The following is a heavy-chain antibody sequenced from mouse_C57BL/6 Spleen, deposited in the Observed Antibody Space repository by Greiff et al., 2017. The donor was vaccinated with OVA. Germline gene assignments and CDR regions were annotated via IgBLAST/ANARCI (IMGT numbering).Heavy chain of an antibody. D-gene: IGHD1-1*01. CDR1: GYTFTSYW. CDR2: IYPGNSDT. J-gene: IGHJ2*01. CDR3: TRGDTTVVASFDY. Sequence: DVKLQESGTVLARPGASVKMSCKTSGYTFTSYWMHWVKQRPGQGLEWIGAIYPGNSDTSYNQKFKGKAKLTAVTSASTAYMELSSLTNEDSAVYYCTRGDTTVVASFDYWGQGTTLTVSS. V-gene: IGHV1-5*01.